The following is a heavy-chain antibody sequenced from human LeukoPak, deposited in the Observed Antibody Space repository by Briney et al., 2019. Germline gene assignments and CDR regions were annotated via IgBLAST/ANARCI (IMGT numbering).Heavy chain of an antibody. J-gene: IGHJ4*02. V-gene: IGHV1-2*02. CDR2: INPNGGGT. CDR3: ARGYYGSEAFDY. Sequence: ASVKVSCKASGYTFTGYYMHWVRQAPGQGLEWMGWINPNGGGTNYAQKFQGRVTMTRDTSISTAYMELSRLRSDDTAVYYCARGYYGSEAFDYWGQGTLVTVSS. CDR1: GYTFTGYY. D-gene: IGHD3-10*01.